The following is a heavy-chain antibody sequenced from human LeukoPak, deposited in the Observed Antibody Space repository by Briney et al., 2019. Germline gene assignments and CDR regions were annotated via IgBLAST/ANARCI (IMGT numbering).Heavy chain of an antibody. Sequence: GGSLRLSCAASGFTFDDYGMSWVRQAPGKGLEWVSGINWNGGSTGYADSVKGRFTISRDNAKNSPYLQMNSLRAEDTALYYCARRGVVPAAKGYYYYYYMDVWGKGTTVTVSS. CDR1: GFTFDDYG. J-gene: IGHJ6*03. D-gene: IGHD2-2*01. CDR3: ARRGVVPAAKGYYYYYYMDV. V-gene: IGHV3-20*04. CDR2: INWNGGST.